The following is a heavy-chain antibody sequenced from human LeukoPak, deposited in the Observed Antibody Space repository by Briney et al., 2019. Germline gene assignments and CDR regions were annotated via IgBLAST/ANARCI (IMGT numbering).Heavy chain of an antibody. CDR3: ARGRGDSRGTSFDS. V-gene: IGHV4-61*05. CDR1: GGSISSSSYY. D-gene: IGHD3-22*01. CDR2: IYYTGST. Sequence: PSETLSLTCTVSGGSISSSSYYWGWIRQPPGKGLEWIGYIYYTGSTTYNPSLKSRLTISIDTSKNQFSLNLISLTAADTAVYYCARGRGDSRGTSFDSWGQGTLVTVSS. J-gene: IGHJ4*02.